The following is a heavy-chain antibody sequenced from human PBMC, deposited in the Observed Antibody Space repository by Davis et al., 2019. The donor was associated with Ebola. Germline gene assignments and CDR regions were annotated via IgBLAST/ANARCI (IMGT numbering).Heavy chain of an antibody. CDR2: IYYSGST. J-gene: IGHJ6*02. Sequence: PSETLSLTCTVSGGSISSYYWSWIRQHPGKGLEWIGYIYYSGSTYYNPSLKSRVTISVDTSKNQFSLKLSSVTAADTAVYYCARDETVPYGMDVWGQGTTVTVSS. CDR3: ARDETVPYGMDV. CDR1: GGSISSYY. V-gene: IGHV4-59*06. D-gene: IGHD5-24*01.